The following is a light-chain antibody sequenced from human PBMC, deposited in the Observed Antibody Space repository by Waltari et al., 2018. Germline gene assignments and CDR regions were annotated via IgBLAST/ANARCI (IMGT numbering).Light chain of an antibody. Sequence: DIQMTQSPSSLSASVGDRVSITCRASQSISTHLKWYQQQPGKAPKPLIYAASNLQSGVPSRFSGRGSETDFTLTISSLQPEDFAVYYCQQSYNTPRTFGPGTKVDIK. CDR1: QSISTH. CDR2: AAS. J-gene: IGKJ3*01. CDR3: QQSYNTPRT. V-gene: IGKV1-39*01.